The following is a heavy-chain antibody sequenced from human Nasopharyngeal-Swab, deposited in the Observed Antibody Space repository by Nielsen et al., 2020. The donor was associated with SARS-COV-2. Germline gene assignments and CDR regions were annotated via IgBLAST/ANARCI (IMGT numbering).Heavy chain of an antibody. V-gene: IGHV3-53*01. CDR3: AGSSSWYTTRHDY. CDR1: GFTVSGNY. D-gene: IGHD6-13*01. CDR2: IYSGGST. J-gene: IGHJ4*02. Sequence: GESLKISCAASGFTVSGNYMSWVRQAPGKGLEWVSVIYSGGSTYYADSVKGRFTISRDNSKNTLYLQMNSLRAEDTAVYYCAGSSSWYTTRHDYWGQGTLVTVSS.